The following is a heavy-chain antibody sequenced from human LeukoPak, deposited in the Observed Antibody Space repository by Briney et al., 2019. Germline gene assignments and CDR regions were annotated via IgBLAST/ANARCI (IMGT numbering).Heavy chain of an antibody. D-gene: IGHD6-19*01. Sequence: PSETLSLTCTVSGGSISSYYWSWIRQPPGKGLEWIGYIYYSGSTNYNPSLKSRVTISVDTSKNQFSLKLGSVTAADTAVYYCARGVAVAGPDYWGQGTLVTVSS. CDR2: IYYSGST. CDR1: GGSISSYY. V-gene: IGHV4-59*01. CDR3: ARGVAVAGPDY. J-gene: IGHJ4*02.